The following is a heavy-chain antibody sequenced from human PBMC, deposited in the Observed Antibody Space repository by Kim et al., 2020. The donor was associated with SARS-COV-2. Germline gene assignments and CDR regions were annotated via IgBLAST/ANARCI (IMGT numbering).Heavy chain of an antibody. CDR3: AKPRGTTVIMQYILDY. CDR1: GFTFDDYT. V-gene: IGHV3-43*01. CDR2: ISWDGGTT. Sequence: GGSLRLSCAASGFTFDDYTMHWVRQGPGKGLEWVSLISWDGGTTYYADSVKGRFTISRDNSKNSLYLQMNSLRSEDTALYYCAKPRGTTVIMQYILDYWGQGTLVTVSS. D-gene: IGHD4-17*01. J-gene: IGHJ4*02.